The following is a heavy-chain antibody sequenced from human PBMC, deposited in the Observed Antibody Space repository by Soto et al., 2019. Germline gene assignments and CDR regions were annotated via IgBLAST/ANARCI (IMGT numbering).Heavy chain of an antibody. CDR2: ISWNSGSI. D-gene: IGHD6-19*01. Sequence: LRLSCAASGFTFDDYAMHWVRQAPGKGLEWVSGISWNSGSIGYADSVKGRFTISRDNAKNSLYLQMNSLRAEDTALYYCAKDSVGSSGWYVKSDYYYGMDVWGQGTTVTVSS. CDR1: GFTFDDYA. J-gene: IGHJ6*02. CDR3: AKDSVGSSGWYVKSDYYYGMDV. V-gene: IGHV3-9*01.